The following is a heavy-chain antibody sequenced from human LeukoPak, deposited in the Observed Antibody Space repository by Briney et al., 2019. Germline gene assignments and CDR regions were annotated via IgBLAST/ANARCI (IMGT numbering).Heavy chain of an antibody. CDR3: ARQTGSGLFILP. Sequence: SETLSLTCAVYGGSFSGYYWSWIRQPPGKGLEWIGEIDHSGSTNYNPSLKSRVTISVDTSKNQFSLKLSSVTAADTAVYYCARQTGSGLFILPGGQGTLVTVSS. CDR1: GGSFSGYY. CDR2: IDHSGST. V-gene: IGHV4-34*01. J-gene: IGHJ4*02. D-gene: IGHD3/OR15-3a*01.